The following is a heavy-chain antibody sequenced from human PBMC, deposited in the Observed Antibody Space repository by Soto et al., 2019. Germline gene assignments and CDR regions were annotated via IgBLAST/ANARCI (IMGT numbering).Heavy chain of an antibody. CDR1: GFTFSNFG. V-gene: IGHV3-30*18. J-gene: IGHJ6*02. CDR2: TSFDGNKN. D-gene: IGHD3-10*01. Sequence: QVQLVESGGGVVQPGRSLRLSCVASGFTFSNFGMHWVRQAPGKGLEWVALTSFDGNKNYYADSVKGRFTLSRDNSKKTLYLKMNSLRAEDTALYFCAKDQKDYSGSGTYYVPYGMDVWGQGTTVTVSS. CDR3: AKDQKDYSGSGTYYVPYGMDV.